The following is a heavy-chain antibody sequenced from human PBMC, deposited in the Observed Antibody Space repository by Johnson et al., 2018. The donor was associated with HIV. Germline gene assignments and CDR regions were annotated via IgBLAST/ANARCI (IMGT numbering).Heavy chain of an antibody. CDR3: ARPVRHPLGSSGWIDTVDI. J-gene: IGHJ3*02. CDR2: IKQDGSEK. V-gene: IGHV3-7*01. CDR1: GFTFSSHW. Sequence: VQLVESGGGLVQPGGSLRLSCVASGFTFSSHWMSWVRQAPGKGLEWVSNIKQDGSEKYYADSVKGRFSISRDNAKNSLYLQMNSLTAEDTAVYYCARPVRHPLGSSGWIDTVDIWGQGTMVTVSS. D-gene: IGHD6-19*01.